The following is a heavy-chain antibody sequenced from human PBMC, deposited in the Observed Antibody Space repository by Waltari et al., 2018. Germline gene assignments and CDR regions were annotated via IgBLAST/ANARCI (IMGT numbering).Heavy chain of an antibody. D-gene: IGHD6-13*01. CDR2: IWYDGSNK. CDR1: GFTFGSSG. V-gene: IGHV3-33*01. J-gene: IGHJ4*02. CDR3: ARDETAAAGIPLDY. Sequence: QVQLVESGGGVVQPGRSLSLSCAASGFTFGSSGMHWVRTAPVKGLEWVAVIWYDGSNKYYADSVKGRFTISRDNSKNTLYLQMNSLRAEDTAVYYCARDETAAAGIPLDYWGQGTLVTVSS.